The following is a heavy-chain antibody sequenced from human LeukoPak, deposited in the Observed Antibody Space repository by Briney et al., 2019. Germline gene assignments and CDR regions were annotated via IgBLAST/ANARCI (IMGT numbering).Heavy chain of an antibody. Sequence: GGSLRLSCAASGFTFSSYWMHWVRQAPGKGLVWVSRINTDGSSRTYADSVKGRFTISRDNAKNTLYLEMDSLRAEDTAVYYCARPTAATSLSSSFQHWGQGTLVTVSS. J-gene: IGHJ1*01. CDR3: ARPTAATSLSSSFQH. CDR2: INTDGSSR. D-gene: IGHD6-6*01. V-gene: IGHV3-74*01. CDR1: GFTFSSYW.